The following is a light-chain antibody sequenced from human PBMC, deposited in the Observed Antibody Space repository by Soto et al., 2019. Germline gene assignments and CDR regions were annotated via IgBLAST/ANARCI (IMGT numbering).Light chain of an antibody. V-gene: IGLV1-44*01. CDR1: SSNIGSKT. Sequence: QSVLTQPPSASGTPGQRVTISCSGSSSNIGSKTVNWYQQLPGTAPKLLIYSNYQRPSGVPDRFSGSKSGTSASLAISGLQYEDEADYYCSAWDASLHGYVFGTGTKVTVL. CDR2: SNY. CDR3: SAWDASLHGYV. J-gene: IGLJ1*01.